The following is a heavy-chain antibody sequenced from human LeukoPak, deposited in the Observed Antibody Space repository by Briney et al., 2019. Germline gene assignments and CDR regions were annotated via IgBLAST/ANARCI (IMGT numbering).Heavy chain of an antibody. J-gene: IGHJ3*02. CDR3: ARKIGSSGAFDI. V-gene: IGHV4-4*02. CDR1: GFTFSSYAM. D-gene: IGHD1-26*01. Sequence: GSLRLSCAASGFTFSSYAMSWVRQPPGKGLEWIGEIYHSGSTNYNPSLRSRITISVDKSKDQFSLRLSSVTAADTAVYYCARKIGSSGAFDIWGQGTMVTVSS. CDR2: IYHSGST.